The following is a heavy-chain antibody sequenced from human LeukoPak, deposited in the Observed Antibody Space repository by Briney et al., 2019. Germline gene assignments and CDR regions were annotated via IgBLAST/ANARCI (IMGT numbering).Heavy chain of an antibody. CDR3: AKRGVVIRVILVGFHKEANYFDS. D-gene: IGHD3-22*01. V-gene: IGHV3-23*01. J-gene: IGHJ4*02. CDR2: ISGSGGRT. Sequence: GGSLRLTCAVSGITLSNYGMSWVRQAPGKGLEWVAGISGSGGRTNYADSVKGRFTVSRDNPKNTLYLQMNSLRAEDTAVYFCAKRGVVIRVILVGFHKEANYFDSWGQGALVTVSS. CDR1: GITLSNYG.